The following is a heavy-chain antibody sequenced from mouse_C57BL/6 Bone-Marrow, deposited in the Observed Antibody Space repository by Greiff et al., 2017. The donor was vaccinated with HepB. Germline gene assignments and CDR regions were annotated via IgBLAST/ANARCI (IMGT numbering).Heavy chain of an antibody. V-gene: IGHV1-80*01. CDR2: IYPGDGDT. CDR3: ARSDYGSSSYYFDY. Sequence: VQLQQSGAELVKPGASVKISCKASGYAFSSYWMNWVKQRPGQGLEWIGQIYPGDGDTNYNEKFKGKATLTADKSSTTAYMQLSSLTSEDSAVYFCARSDYGSSSYYFDYWGQGTTLTVSS. D-gene: IGHD1-1*01. J-gene: IGHJ2*01. CDR1: GYAFSSYW.